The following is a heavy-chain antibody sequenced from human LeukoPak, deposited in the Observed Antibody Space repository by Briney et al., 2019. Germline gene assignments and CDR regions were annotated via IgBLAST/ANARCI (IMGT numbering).Heavy chain of an antibody. CDR1: GYTFTSYG. D-gene: IGHD6-19*01. Sequence: ASVKVSCKASGYTFTSYGISWVRQAPGQGLEWMGWISAYNGNTNYAQKLQGRVTMTTDTSTSTAYMELRSLRSDDTAVYYCARDPSLSWRWLTPRSWFDPWGQGTLVTVSS. J-gene: IGHJ5*02. CDR3: ARDPSLSWRWLTPRSWFDP. V-gene: IGHV1-18*01. CDR2: ISAYNGNT.